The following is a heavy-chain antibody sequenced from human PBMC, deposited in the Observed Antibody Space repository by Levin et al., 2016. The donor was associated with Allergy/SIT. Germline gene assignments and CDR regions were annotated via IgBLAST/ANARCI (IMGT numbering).Heavy chain of an antibody. CDR1: GYTFTSYG. V-gene: IGHV1-18*04. J-gene: IGHJ6*03. D-gene: IGHD3-22*01. Sequence: ASVKVSCKASGYTFTSYGISWVRQAPGQGLEWMGWISAYNGNTNYAQKLQGRVTMTTDTSTSTAYMELRSLRSDDTAVYYCARDYRQDSSGYYRYYYYYMDVWGKGTTVTVS. CDR3: ARDYRQDSSGYYRYYYYYMDV. CDR2: ISAYNGNT.